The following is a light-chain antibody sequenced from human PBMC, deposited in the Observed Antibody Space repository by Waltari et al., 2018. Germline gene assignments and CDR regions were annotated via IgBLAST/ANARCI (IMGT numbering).Light chain of an antibody. CDR3: QQYGSSPR. CDR1: QSVSSSY. CDR2: GAS. Sequence: EIVLTQSPGTLSLSPGERDTLSCRASQSVSSSYFAWYQQKPGQAPRLLIYGASSRATGIPDRFSGSGSGTDFTLTISRLEPEDFAVYYCQQYGSSPRFGQGTKLEIK. J-gene: IGKJ2*01. V-gene: IGKV3-20*01.